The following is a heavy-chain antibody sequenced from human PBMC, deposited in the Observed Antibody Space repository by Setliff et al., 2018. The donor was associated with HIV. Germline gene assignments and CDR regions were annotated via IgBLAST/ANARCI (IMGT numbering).Heavy chain of an antibody. CDR3: ARIEGYADGSNWFDP. Sequence: SETLSPTCPVSGVSISSHAWTWIRQPPGKGLEWIGYFYYSGSTNYNPSLKGRVTISADTPENQLSLNLSSLTAADTAVYYCARIEGYADGSNWFDPWVQGTQVTVSS. CDR1: GVSISSHA. D-gene: IGHD2-2*01. V-gene: IGHV4-59*11. J-gene: IGHJ5*02. CDR2: FYYSGST.